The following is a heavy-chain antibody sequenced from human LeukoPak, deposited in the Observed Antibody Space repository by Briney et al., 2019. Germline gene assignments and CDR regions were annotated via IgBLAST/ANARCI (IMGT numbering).Heavy chain of an antibody. CDR3: ARGSGNYYGSGSYGVYLDY. CDR1: GGTFSSYA. Sequence: ASVKVSCKASGGTFSSYAISWVRQAPGQGLEWMGRIIPILGIANYAQKFQGRVTITADKSTSTAYMELSSLGSEDTAVYYCARGSGNYYGSGSYGVYLDYWGQGTLVTVSS. CDR2: IIPILGIA. V-gene: IGHV1-69*04. D-gene: IGHD3-10*01. J-gene: IGHJ4*02.